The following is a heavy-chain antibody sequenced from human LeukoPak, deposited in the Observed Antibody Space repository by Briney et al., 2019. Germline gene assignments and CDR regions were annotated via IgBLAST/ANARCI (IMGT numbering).Heavy chain of an antibody. CDR2: IYPGDSDT. CDR3: ARRYYGSGSYYNWFDP. Sequence: GESLKISCNGSGYXFTSYWIGWVRQMPGKGLAWMGIIYPGDSDTRYSPSFQGQGTISADKSISTAYLQWSSLKASDTAMYYCARRYYGSGSYYNWFDPWGQGTLVTVSS. D-gene: IGHD3-10*01. J-gene: IGHJ5*02. V-gene: IGHV5-51*01. CDR1: GYXFTSYW.